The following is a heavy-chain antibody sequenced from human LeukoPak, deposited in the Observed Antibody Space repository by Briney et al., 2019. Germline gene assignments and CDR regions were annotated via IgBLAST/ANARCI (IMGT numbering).Heavy chain of an antibody. CDR3: ARHYREGDYATFDP. V-gene: IGHV4-59*08. CDR1: GGSISSYY. Sequence: PSETLSLTCTVSGGSISSYYWSWIRQHPGKGLEWIGYIYYSGSTNYNPSLKSQVTISVDTSKNQFSLKLSSVTAADTAVYYCARHYREGDYATFDPWGQGTLVTVSS. D-gene: IGHD4-17*01. CDR2: IYYSGST. J-gene: IGHJ5*02.